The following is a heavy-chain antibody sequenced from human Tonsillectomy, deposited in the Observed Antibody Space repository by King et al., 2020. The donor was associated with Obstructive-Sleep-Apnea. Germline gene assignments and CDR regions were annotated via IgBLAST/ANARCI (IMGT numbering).Heavy chain of an antibody. Sequence: VQLVESGGGLVQPGGSLRLSCAASGFTFSSYAMSWVRQAPGKGLEWVSAISGSGGSTYYADSVKGRFTISRDNSKNTLYLQMNSLRAEDTAVYYCAKDNTYYYGSGSRDIDYWGQGILVTVSS. CDR3: AKDNTYYYGSGSRDIDY. V-gene: IGHV3-23*04. D-gene: IGHD3-10*01. CDR2: ISGSGGST. CDR1: GFTFSSYA. J-gene: IGHJ4*02.